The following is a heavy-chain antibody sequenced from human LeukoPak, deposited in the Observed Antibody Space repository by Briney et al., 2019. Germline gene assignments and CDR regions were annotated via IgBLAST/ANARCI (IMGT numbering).Heavy chain of an antibody. Sequence: SETLSLTCTVSGGSINSYYWSWIRQPPGKGLEWIGYIYYSGSTNYNPSLKSRVTISVDTSKNQFSLKLSSVTAADTAVYYCARGPYGGNSDDAFDIWGQGTMVTVSS. CDR3: ARGPYGGNSDDAFDI. CDR1: GGSINSYY. V-gene: IGHV4-59*01. J-gene: IGHJ3*02. D-gene: IGHD4-23*01. CDR2: IYYSGST.